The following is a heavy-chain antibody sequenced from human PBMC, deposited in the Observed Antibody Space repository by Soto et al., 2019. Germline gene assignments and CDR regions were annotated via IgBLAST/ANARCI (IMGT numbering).Heavy chain of an antibody. CDR2: IYHSGST. CDR3: ATVQGYSSGWGEYYYYGMDV. D-gene: IGHD6-19*01. V-gene: IGHV4-4*02. J-gene: IGHJ6*02. CDR1: GGSISSSNW. Sequence: SETLSLTCAVSGGSISSSNWWSWVRQPPGKGLEWIGEIYHSGSTNYNPSLKSRVTISVDKSKNQFSLKLSSVTAADTAVYYCATVQGYSSGWGEYYYYGMDVWGQGTTVTVSS.